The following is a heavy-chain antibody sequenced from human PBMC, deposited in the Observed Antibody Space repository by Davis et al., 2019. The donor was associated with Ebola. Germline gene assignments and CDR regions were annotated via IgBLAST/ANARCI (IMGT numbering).Heavy chain of an antibody. Sequence: MPSETLSLTCAVSGAFVSSGGYSWIWLRQPPGKGLEWIGNYYYTGSTNYNPSLRGRVTMSVDRSKNQFSLNLRSVTGADTAMYYCAHLKVGWSYYYFDSWGQGTLVTVSS. CDR1: GAFVSSGGYS. CDR3: AHLKVGWSYYYFDS. V-gene: IGHV4-61*08. J-gene: IGHJ4*02. CDR2: YYYTGST. D-gene: IGHD2-15*01.